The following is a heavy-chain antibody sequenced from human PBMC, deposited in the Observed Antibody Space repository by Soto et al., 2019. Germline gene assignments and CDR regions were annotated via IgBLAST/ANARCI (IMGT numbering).Heavy chain of an antibody. V-gene: IGHV4-31*01. CDR1: GGSISSGGYY. J-gene: IGHJ6*02. CDR2: IYYSGST. Sequence: PSEPLSCSCTFSGGSISSGGYYWSWIRQHPVKGLELIGYIYYSGSTYYNPSLKSLFKISLNTSQNKFSLKLSSVTAADTAVYYCANGAAREAYYYCYGMDLCGQGTTFT. D-gene: IGHD6-6*01. CDR3: ANGAAREAYYYCYGMDL.